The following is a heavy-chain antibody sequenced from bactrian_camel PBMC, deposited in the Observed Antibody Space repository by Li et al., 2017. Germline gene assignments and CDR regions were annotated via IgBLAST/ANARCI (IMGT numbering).Heavy chain of an antibody. CDR1: SNEYRTYC. D-gene: IGHD3*01. J-gene: IGHJ4*01. V-gene: IGHV3S1*01. CDR3: AAHRLVCLGSRVFGEYDY. Sequence: HVQLVESGGGAVQAGGSLNLSCTASSNEYRTYCMAWFRQAPGKEREGVAAIYTGGDRTYYADSVKGRFTISRDHARTTVYLQMNSLKPEDTGIYYCAAHRLVCLGSRVFGEYDYWGQGTQVTVS. CDR2: IYTGGDRT.